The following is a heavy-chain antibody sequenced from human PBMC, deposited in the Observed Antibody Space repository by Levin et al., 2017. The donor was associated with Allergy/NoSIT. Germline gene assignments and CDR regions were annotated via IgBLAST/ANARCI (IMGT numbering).Heavy chain of an antibody. J-gene: IGHJ4*02. Sequence: SETLSLTCTVSGGSISSSSYYWGWIRQPPGKGLEWIGSIYYSGSTYYNPSLKSRVTISVDTSKNQFSLKLSSVTAADTAVYYCARRGYSYGMDFDYWGQGTLVTVSS. CDR2: IYYSGST. D-gene: IGHD5-18*01. CDR3: ARRGYSYGMDFDY. CDR1: GGSISSSSYY. V-gene: IGHV4-39*01.